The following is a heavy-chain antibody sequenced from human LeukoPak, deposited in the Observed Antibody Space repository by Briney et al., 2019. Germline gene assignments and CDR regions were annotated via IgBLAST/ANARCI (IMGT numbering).Heavy chain of an antibody. CDR3: AGSLGYCTSNVCYLKY. CDR1: GYTFTSYD. CDR2: MNPNSGNT. J-gene: IGHJ4*02. V-gene: IGHV1-8*01. D-gene: IGHD2-8*01. Sequence: ASVKVSCKASGYTFTSYDINWVRQATGQGLEWMGWMNPNSGNTGYTQKFQGRVTMTRNTSISTAYMELSSLRSEDTAVYYCAGSLGYCTSNVCYLKYWGQGTLVTVSS.